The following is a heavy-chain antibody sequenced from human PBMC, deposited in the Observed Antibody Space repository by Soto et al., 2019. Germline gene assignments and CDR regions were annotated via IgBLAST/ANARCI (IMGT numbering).Heavy chain of an antibody. CDR1: GYTFTSYG. D-gene: IGHD3-22*01. J-gene: IGHJ4*02. Sequence: QVQLVQSGAEVKKPGASVKVSCKASGYTFTSYGISWVRQAPGQGLEWMGWISAYNGNTNYAQKPQGRVTMTTDTSTSTAYMELRSLRSDDTAVYYCARDKPPYDSSGYYLPFADYWGQGTLVTVSS. CDR3: ARDKPPYDSSGYYLPFADY. V-gene: IGHV1-18*04. CDR2: ISAYNGNT.